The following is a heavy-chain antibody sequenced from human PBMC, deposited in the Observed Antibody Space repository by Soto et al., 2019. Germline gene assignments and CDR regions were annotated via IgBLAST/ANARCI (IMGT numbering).Heavy chain of an antibody. J-gene: IGHJ4*02. CDR3: ARETSSGQSATIVGEF. CDR2: INSGGSLI. V-gene: IGHV3-48*03. CDR1: GFRFNEYE. Sequence: EVQLVESGGGLVQPGGSLRLSCVGSGFRFNEYEINWVRQAPGKGLEWISYINSGGSLIYYAASVKGRFTISRDNYKASVYLQMNSLRADDTALYYCARETSSGQSATIVGEFWGQGTLVTVSS. D-gene: IGHD1-1*01.